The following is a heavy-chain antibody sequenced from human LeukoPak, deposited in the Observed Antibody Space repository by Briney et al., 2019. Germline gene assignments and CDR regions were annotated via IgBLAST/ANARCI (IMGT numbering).Heavy chain of an antibody. Sequence: ASVKVSCKASGYTFTSYGISWVRQAPGQGPEWMGWISAYNGNTNYAQKLQGRVTMTTDTSTSTAYMELRSLRSDDTAVYYCAISLQHYGSGSYLDFDYWGQGTLVTVSS. D-gene: IGHD3-10*01. CDR2: ISAYNGNT. CDR3: AISLQHYGSGSYLDFDY. J-gene: IGHJ4*02. CDR1: GYTFTSYG. V-gene: IGHV1-18*01.